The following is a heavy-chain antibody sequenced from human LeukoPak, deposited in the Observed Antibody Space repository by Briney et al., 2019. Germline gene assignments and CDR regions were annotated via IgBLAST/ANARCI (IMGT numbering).Heavy chain of an antibody. V-gene: IGHV3-66*01. Sequence: GGSLRLSCAASGFRFTDYAINWVRQAPGKGLEWVSVIYSGGSTYYADSVKGRFTISRDNSKNTLYLQMNSLRAEDTAVYYCARWEGGGRHRKYYFDYWGQGTLVTVSS. CDR1: GFRFTDYA. D-gene: IGHD3-16*01. CDR2: IYSGGST. CDR3: ARWEGGGRHRKYYFDY. J-gene: IGHJ4*02.